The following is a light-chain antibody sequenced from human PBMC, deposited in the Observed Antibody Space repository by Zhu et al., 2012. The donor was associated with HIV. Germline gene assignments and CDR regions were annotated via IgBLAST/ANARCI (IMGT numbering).Light chain of an antibody. CDR2: RAS. CDR3: HQYNNWPPT. Sequence: ETVMTQSPATLSVSPGERVTLFCWASQSVSSNLAWYQQKPGQPPRLLISRASTRATAIPARFSGSGSGTEFTLTISSLQSEDFAVYYCHQYNNWPPTFGQGPRWNSN. V-gene: IGKV3-15*01. J-gene: IGKJ1*01. CDR1: QSVSSN.